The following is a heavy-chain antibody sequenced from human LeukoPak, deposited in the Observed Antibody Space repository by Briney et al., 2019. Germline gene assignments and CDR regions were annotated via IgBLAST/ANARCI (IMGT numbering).Heavy chain of an antibody. D-gene: IGHD3-22*01. CDR1: GYTFTGYY. J-gene: IGHJ3*02. V-gene: IGHV1-2*02. CDR3: AADRKYYYDGSDSHAFEI. Sequence: SVKPSPTASGYTFTGYYMQWVRQAPGQGLEWMGWINPNSGDTNYAQKFQGRVTMTRDTSISTAYMELSRLRSDDTAVYYCAADRKYYYDGSDSHAFEIPGHRTMVTVSS. CDR2: INPNSGDT.